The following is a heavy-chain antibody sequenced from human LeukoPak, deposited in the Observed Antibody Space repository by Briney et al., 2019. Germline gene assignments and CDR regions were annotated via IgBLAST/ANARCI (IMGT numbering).Heavy chain of an antibody. D-gene: IGHD2-15*01. CDR1: GYTFTSYD. V-gene: IGHV1-2*02. CDR3: ATPRGPNCSGGSCYGGGFDY. J-gene: IGHJ4*02. CDR2: INPNSGGT. Sequence: ASVKVSCKASGYTFTSYDINWVRQATGQGLEWLGWINPNSGGTNYAQKFQGRVTMTRDTSISTAYMELSRLRSDDTAVYYCATPRGPNCSGGSCYGGGFDYWGQGTLVTVSS.